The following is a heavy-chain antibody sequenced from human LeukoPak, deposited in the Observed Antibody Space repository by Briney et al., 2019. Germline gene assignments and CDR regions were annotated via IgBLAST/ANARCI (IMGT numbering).Heavy chain of an antibody. CDR2: IYHSGST. D-gene: IGHD6-13*01. J-gene: IGHJ3*02. Sequence: SETLSLTCTVSGYSISSGYYWGWIRQPPGKGLEWIGSIYHSGSTNYNPSLKSRVTISVDTSKNQFSLKLSSVTAADTAVYYCARVGRQQLAHDAFDIWGQGTMVTVSS. V-gene: IGHV4-38-2*02. CDR1: GYSISSGYY. CDR3: ARVGRQQLAHDAFDI.